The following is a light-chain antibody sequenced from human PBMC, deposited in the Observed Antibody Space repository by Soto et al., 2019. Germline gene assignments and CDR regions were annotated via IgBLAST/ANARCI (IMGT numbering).Light chain of an antibody. CDR2: NVS. J-gene: IGKJ1*01. Sequence: DIQMTQSPSTLSASVGDRVIITCRASQYISGWLAWYQQKPGKAPKLLIQNVSTLQSGVPSRFSGSGSGTEFTLTISSLQPDDSATYYCQRYNSWSRTFGQGTKVEIK. CDR1: QYISGW. V-gene: IGKV1-5*03. CDR3: QRYNSWSRT.